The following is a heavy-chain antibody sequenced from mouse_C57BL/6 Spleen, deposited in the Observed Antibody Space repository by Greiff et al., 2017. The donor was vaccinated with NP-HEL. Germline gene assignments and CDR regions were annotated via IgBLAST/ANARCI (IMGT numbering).Heavy chain of an antibody. CDR2: IYPGNSDT. V-gene: IGHV1-5*01. CDR3: TRGREFAY. J-gene: IGHJ3*01. CDR1: GYTFTSYW. Sequence: VQLQQSGTVLARPGASVKMSCKTSGYTFTSYWMHWVKQRPGQGLEWIGAIYPGNSDTSYNQKFKGKAKLTAVTSASTAYMELSSLTNEDSAVYYCTRGREFAYWGQGTLVTVAA.